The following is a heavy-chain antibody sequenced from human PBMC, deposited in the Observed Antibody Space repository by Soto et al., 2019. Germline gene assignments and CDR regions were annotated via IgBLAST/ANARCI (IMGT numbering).Heavy chain of an antibody. D-gene: IGHD6-19*01. CDR2: IIPVFQTA. CDR3: ARHPGQWLYYFDY. J-gene: IGHJ4*01. CDR1: GGLFSSYP. Sequence: QEQLVQSGAEVKKPGSSVKVSCKASGGLFSSYPISWVRQVPGQGLEWMGGIIPVFQTAYYTQRFQGRVTITADESTNTAYMELSSLRSEDTAIYYCARHPGQWLYYFDYWGQGTLVTVSS. V-gene: IGHV1-69*01.